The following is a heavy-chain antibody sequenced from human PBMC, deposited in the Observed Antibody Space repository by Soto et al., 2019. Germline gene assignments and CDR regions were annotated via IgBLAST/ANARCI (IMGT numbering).Heavy chain of an antibody. J-gene: IGHJ4*02. Sequence: EVQLVESGGGLVQPGGSLRLSCAASGLTFSSYSMNWVRQAPGKGLEWVSYISSSSSTIYYADSVKGRFTISRDNAKNSLYLQMNSLRDEDTAVYYCARGAATVTTFFDYWGQGTLVTVSS. D-gene: IGHD4-17*01. CDR3: ARGAATVTTFFDY. CDR2: ISSSSSTI. V-gene: IGHV3-48*02. CDR1: GLTFSSYS.